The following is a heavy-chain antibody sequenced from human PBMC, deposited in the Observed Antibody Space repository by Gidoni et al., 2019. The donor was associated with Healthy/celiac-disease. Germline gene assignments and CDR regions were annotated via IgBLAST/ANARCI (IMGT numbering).Heavy chain of an antibody. CDR3: AKDIDITMVRRVSTGGANFDY. D-gene: IGHD3-10*01. CDR1: GFTFSSYA. V-gene: IGHV3-23*01. J-gene: IGHJ4*02. CDR2: ISGSGGST. Sequence: EVQLLESGGGLVQPGGSLRLSCAASGFTFSSYAMRWVRQAPGKGLEWVSAISGSGGSTYYADSVKGRFTISRDNSKNTLYLQMNSLRAEDTAVYYCAKDIDITMVRRVSTGGANFDYWGQGTLVTVSS.